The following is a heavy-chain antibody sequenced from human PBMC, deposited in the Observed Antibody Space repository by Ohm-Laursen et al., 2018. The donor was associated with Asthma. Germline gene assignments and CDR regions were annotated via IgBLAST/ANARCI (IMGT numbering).Heavy chain of an antibody. V-gene: IGHV4-31*03. CDR2: VYYSGIT. CDR3: ARGTFYYEGTGYYFFDH. CDR1: GGSISSGDYY. D-gene: IGHD3-22*01. Sequence: SQTLSLTCTVSGGSISSGDYYWSWIRQHPGKGLEWIGYVYYSGITYSNPSLRSRVSISVDTSKNQFSLKLSPVTAADTAVYYCARGTFYYEGTGYYFFDHWGQGALVTVSS. J-gene: IGHJ4*02.